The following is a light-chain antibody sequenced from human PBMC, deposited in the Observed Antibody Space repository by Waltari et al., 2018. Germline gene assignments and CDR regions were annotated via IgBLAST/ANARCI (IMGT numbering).Light chain of an antibody. Sequence: DIQMTQSPSSLAASVGDRVTITCQASQGVTKYVNWYQQKPGEAPNLLIYAASNLETGVPSRFSGSGFGTDFSFTISSLQPEDVGPYFCQQYDNLPVTFGGGTKVEIK. CDR1: QGVTKY. J-gene: IGKJ4*01. CDR3: QQYDNLPVT. CDR2: AAS. V-gene: IGKV1-33*01.